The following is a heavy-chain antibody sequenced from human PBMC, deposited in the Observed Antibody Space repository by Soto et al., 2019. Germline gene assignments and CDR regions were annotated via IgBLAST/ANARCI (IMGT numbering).Heavy chain of an antibody. V-gene: IGHV1-8*01. CDR3: ARGPRRSILRYFDWNRAPYYFDY. CDR1: GYTFTMYD. D-gene: IGHD3-9*01. J-gene: IGHJ4*02. Sequence: ASVKVSCKASGYTFTMYDINWVRQATGQGLEWMGWMNPNSGNTGYAQKFQGRVTMTRNTSISTAYMELSSLRSEDTAVYYCARGPRRSILRYFDWNRAPYYFDYWGQGTLVTVSS. CDR2: MNPNSGNT.